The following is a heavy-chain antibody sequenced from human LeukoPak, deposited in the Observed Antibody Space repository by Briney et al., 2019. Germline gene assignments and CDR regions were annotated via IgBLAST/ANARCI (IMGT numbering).Heavy chain of an antibody. J-gene: IGHJ4*02. CDR2: IYYSGST. V-gene: IGHV4-59*01. Sequence: SETLSLTCTVSGGSISSYYWSWIRQPPGKGLEWIGYIYYSGSTNYNPSLKSRVTISVDTFKNQFSLKLSSVTAADTAVYYCARVGGDYYGSGSYYTIDYWGQGTLVTVSS. D-gene: IGHD3-10*01. CDR1: GGSISSYY. CDR3: ARVGGDYYGSGSYYTIDY.